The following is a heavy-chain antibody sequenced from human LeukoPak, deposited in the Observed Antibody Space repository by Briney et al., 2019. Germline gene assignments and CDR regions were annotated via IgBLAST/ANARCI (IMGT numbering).Heavy chain of an antibody. D-gene: IGHD3-3*01. Sequence: SETLSLTSTVSGGSISSSSYYWGWIRQPPGKGLEWIGSIYYSGSTYYNPSLKSRVTISVDTSKNQFSLKLSSVTAADTAVYYCALYDFWSGDNAFDIWGQGTMVTVSS. J-gene: IGHJ3*02. CDR1: GGSISSSSYY. CDR3: ALYDFWSGDNAFDI. CDR2: IYYSGST. V-gene: IGHV4-39*01.